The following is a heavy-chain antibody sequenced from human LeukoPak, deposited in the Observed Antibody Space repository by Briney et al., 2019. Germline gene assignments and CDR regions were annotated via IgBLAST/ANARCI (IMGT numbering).Heavy chain of an antibody. CDR2: ISSSSSYI. CDR1: GFTFSSYS. CDR3: ARDLKGSYSSSWFDH. D-gene: IGHD6-13*01. J-gene: IGHJ5*02. Sequence: GGSLRLSCAASGFTFSSYSMNWVRQAPGKGLEWVSSISSSSSYIYYADSVKGRFTISRDNAKNSLYLQMNSLRAEDTAIYYCARDLKGSYSSSWFDHWGQGTLVTVSS. V-gene: IGHV3-21*01.